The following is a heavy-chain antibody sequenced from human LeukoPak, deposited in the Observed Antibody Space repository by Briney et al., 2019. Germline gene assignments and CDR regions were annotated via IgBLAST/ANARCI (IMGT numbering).Heavy chain of an antibody. D-gene: IGHD3-10*01. Sequence: GGSLRLSCAASGFTFSDYYMSWIRQAPGKGLEWVSYISSSTSYTNYADSVKGRFTISRDNAKNSLYLQMNSLRAEDTAVYYCARFAGSGSYVDYWGQGTLVTVSS. V-gene: IGHV3-11*03. CDR1: GFTFSDYY. CDR2: ISSSTSYT. J-gene: IGHJ4*02. CDR3: ARFAGSGSYVDY.